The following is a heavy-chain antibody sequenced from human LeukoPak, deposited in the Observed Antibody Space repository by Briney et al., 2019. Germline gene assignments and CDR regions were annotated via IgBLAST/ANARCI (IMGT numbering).Heavy chain of an antibody. J-gene: IGHJ5*02. V-gene: IGHV4-39*01. CDR3: ARHRVFNWNHPIWFDP. CDR1: GGSISTSDSF. D-gene: IGHD1-14*01. Sequence: PSETLSLTCTVSGGSISTSDSFWDWMRQPPGKGPEWIGSIYYSGSTFYNPSLKSRVALSVDTSKNQFSLKLSSVTAADTAVYYCARHRVFNWNHPIWFDPWGQGTLVTVSS. CDR2: IYYSGST.